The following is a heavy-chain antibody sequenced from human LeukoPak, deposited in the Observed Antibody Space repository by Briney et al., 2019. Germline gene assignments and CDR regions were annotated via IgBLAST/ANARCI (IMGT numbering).Heavy chain of an antibody. J-gene: IGHJ5*02. CDR1: GGSFSGYY. CDR2: INHSGST. CDR3: ARFPLYYYGSGSHNWFDP. V-gene: IGHV4-34*01. Sequence: PSETLSLTCAVYGGSFSGYYWSWIRQPPGKGLEWIGEINHSGSTNYNPSLKSRVTISVDTSKNQFSLKLSSVTAADTAVYYCARFPLYYYGSGSHNWFDPWGQGTLVTVSS. D-gene: IGHD3-10*01.